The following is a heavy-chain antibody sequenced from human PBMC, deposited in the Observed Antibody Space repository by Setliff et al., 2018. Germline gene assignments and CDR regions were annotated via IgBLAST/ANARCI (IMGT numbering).Heavy chain of an antibody. J-gene: IGHJ4*02. CDR3: AKGRYYYDSRGGYFDY. Sequence: GGSLSLSCAASGFTFSSYAMSWVRQAPGKGLEWVSAISGSGGSTYYADSVKGRFTISRDNSKNTLYLQMNSLRAEDTAVYYCAKGRYYYDSRGGYFDYWGQGTLVTVSS. CDR1: GFTFSSYA. V-gene: IGHV3-23*01. D-gene: IGHD3-22*01. CDR2: ISGSGGST.